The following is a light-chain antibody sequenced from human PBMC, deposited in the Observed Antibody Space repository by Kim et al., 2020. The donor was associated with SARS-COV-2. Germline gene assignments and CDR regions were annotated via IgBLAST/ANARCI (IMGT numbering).Light chain of an antibody. V-gene: IGLV2-14*03. J-gene: IGLJ3*02. CDR1: NSDVGTYDY. CDR3: CSYTSTDIWV. CDR2: DVT. Sequence: QSALTQPASVSGSPGQSITISCTGTNSDVGTYDYVSWYQQHPGKVPKLIIYDVTNRPSGVSDRFSASKSGNTASLTISGLQAEDEAEYYCCSYTSTDIWVFGGGTKVTVL.